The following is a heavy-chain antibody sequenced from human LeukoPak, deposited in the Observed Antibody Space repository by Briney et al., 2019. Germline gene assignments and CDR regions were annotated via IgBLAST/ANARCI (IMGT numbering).Heavy chain of an antibody. V-gene: IGHV1-24*01. CDR3: AKEGVLERYFYYGMDV. J-gene: IGHJ6*02. D-gene: IGHD1-1*01. CDR1: GYTLTELS. Sequence: ASVKVSCKVSGYTLTELSMHWVRQAPGKGLEWMGGFDPEDGETIYAQKFQGRVTMTEDTSTDTAYMELSSLRAEDTAVYFCAKEGVLERYFYYGMDVWGQGTTVTVSS. CDR2: FDPEDGET.